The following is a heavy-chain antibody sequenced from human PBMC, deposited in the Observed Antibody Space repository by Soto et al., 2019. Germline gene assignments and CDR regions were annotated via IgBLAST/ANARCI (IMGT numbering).Heavy chain of an antibody. CDR1: GGTFSSYA. V-gene: IGHV1-69*12. CDR3: ARDRPYDYVWGSYRTPRGYYFDY. CDR2: IIPIFGTA. J-gene: IGHJ4*02. Sequence: QVQLVQSGAEVKKPGSSVKVSCKASGGTFSSYAISWVRQAPGQGLEWMGGIIPIFGTANYAQKFQGRVTITADESTSTAYMELSSLRSEDTAVYYCARDRPYDYVWGSYRTPRGYYFDYWGQGTLVTVSS. D-gene: IGHD3-16*02.